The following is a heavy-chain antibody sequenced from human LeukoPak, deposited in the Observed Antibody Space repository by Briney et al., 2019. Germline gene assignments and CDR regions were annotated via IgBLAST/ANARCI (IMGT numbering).Heavy chain of an antibody. CDR3: ARERGTLAVAGDAVDI. CDR2: ISAYNGNT. Sequence: GASVKVSCKASGYTFTSHGISWVRQAPGQGLEWMGWISAYNGNTNYAQKLQGRVTMTTDTSINTAYMEVRRLTSDDTAVYYCARERGTLAVAGDAVDIWGQGTMVTVSS. CDR1: GYTFTSHG. V-gene: IGHV1-18*01. D-gene: IGHD6-19*01. J-gene: IGHJ3*02.